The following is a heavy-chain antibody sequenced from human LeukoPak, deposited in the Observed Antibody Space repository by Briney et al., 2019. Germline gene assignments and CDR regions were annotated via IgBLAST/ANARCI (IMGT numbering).Heavy chain of an antibody. D-gene: IGHD2-2*01. Sequence: GGSLRLXCAASGFTFSSYGMHWVRQAPGKGLEWVAGIWYDGNNKYYADSVKGRFTISRGNSKNTLYLQMNSLRAEDTAVYYCAKQRVVVVPAAMSHDYWGQGTLVTVSS. CDR2: IWYDGNNK. J-gene: IGHJ4*02. CDR3: AKQRVVVVPAAMSHDY. CDR1: GFTFSSYG. V-gene: IGHV3-33*06.